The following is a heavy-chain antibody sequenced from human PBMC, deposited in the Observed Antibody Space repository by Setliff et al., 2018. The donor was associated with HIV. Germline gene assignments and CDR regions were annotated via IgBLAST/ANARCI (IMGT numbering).Heavy chain of an antibody. CDR3: AREATVAARLGFDY. Sequence: ASVKVSCKASGYTFTGHYLHWVRQAPGQGPEWMGWINPNSGGTNYAQKFQGRVTVTRATSISTAYMELSRLRSDDAAVYYCAREATVAARLGFDYWGQGALVTVSS. D-gene: IGHD6-6*01. J-gene: IGHJ4*02. CDR2: INPNSGGT. V-gene: IGHV1-2*02. CDR1: GYTFTGHY.